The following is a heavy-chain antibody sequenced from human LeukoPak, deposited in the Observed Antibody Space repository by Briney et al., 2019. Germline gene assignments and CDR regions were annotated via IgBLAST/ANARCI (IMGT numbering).Heavy chain of an antibody. Sequence: SETLSLTCTVSGGSISSSSYYWGWIRQPPGKGLEWIGSIYYSGSTYYNPSLKSRVTISVDTSKNQFSLKLSPVTAADTAVYYCARHFYDSSGYYGDYWGQGTLVTVSS. CDR1: GGSISSSSYY. CDR3: ARHFYDSSGYYGDY. D-gene: IGHD3-22*01. CDR2: IYYSGST. J-gene: IGHJ4*02. V-gene: IGHV4-39*01.